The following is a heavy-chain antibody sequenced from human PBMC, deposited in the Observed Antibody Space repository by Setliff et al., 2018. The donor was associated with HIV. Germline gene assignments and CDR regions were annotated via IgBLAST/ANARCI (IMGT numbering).Heavy chain of an antibody. D-gene: IGHD3-22*01. V-gene: IGHV1-2*06. CDR2: IYPNSGGT. CDR1: GYTFTAYY. CDR3: AREDHYDRFLDH. Sequence: ASVKVSCKASGYTFTAYYIHWVRQAPGQGLEWMGRIYPNSGGTNFAQKFQGRVTMTRDTSISTAYMELSRLTSDDTAMYFCAREDHYDRFLDHWGQGTLVTVSS. J-gene: IGHJ5*02.